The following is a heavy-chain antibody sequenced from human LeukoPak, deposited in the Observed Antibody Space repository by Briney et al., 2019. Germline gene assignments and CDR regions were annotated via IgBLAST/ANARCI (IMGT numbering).Heavy chain of an antibody. CDR3: ARDRCSSTSCYVTY. CDR1: GFTFSTYD. Sequence: PGGSLRLSCAASGFTFSTYDMHWVRQAPGKGLEWVSSISSSSSYIYYADSVKGRFTISRDNAKNSLYLQMNSLRAEDTAVYYCARDRCSSTSCYVTYWGQGTLVTVSS. V-gene: IGHV3-21*01. D-gene: IGHD2-2*01. CDR2: ISSSSSYI. J-gene: IGHJ4*02.